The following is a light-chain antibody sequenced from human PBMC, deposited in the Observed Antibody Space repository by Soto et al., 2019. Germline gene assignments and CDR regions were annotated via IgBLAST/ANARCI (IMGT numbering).Light chain of an antibody. CDR1: QSVSSN. CDR2: GAS. V-gene: IGKV3-15*01. Sequence: EIVMTQSPATLSVSPGERATLSCRASQSVSSNLVWYQQKPGQAPRLLIYGASTRATGIPARFSGSGSGTEFTLAISGLQSEDFAVYYCQQYNNWPPLTFGGGTKVEIK. CDR3: QQYNNWPPLT. J-gene: IGKJ4*01.